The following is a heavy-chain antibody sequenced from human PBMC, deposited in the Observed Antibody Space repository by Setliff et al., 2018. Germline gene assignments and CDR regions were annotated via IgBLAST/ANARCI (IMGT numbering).Heavy chain of an antibody. J-gene: IGHJ3*02. Sequence: ASVKVSCKASGYTFTSYGVSWVRQAPGQGLEWMGWISAYNGNINYAQKFQGRVTMTTDTYTSTANMELRSLRSDDTAVYYCVRVGGYASAWHGIEAFDIWGQGTKVTVSS. CDR1: GYTFTSYG. CDR3: VRVGGYASAWHGIEAFDI. CDR2: ISAYNGNI. D-gene: IGHD6-19*01. V-gene: IGHV1-18*01.